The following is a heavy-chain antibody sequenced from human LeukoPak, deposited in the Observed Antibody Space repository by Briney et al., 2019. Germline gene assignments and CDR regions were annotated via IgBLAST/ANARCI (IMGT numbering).Heavy chain of an antibody. D-gene: IGHD4-17*01. CDR2: IYYSGST. V-gene: IGHV4-59*08. Sequence: SETLSLTCTVSGGSISSYYWSWIRQPPGKGLEWIGYIYYSGSTNYNPSLKSRVTISVDTSKNQFSLKLSSVTAADTAVYYCARNYGDSVAPFDYWGQGTLVTVSS. CDR1: GGSISSYY. J-gene: IGHJ4*02. CDR3: ARNYGDSVAPFDY.